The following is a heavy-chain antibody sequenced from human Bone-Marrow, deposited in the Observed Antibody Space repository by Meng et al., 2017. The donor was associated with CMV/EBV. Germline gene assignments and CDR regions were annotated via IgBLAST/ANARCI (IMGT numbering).Heavy chain of an antibody. CDR2: ISAYNGNT. CDR3: ARGITGTFYYYYGMDV. Sequence: ASVKVSCKASGYTFTSYGISWVRQAPGQGLEWMGWISAYNGNTNYAQKLQGRVTMTTDTSTSTAYMELRSLRSEDTAVYYCARGITGTFYYYYGMDVWGQGTTVTVSS. D-gene: IGHD1/OR15-1a*01. V-gene: IGHV1-18*01. CDR1: GYTFTSYG. J-gene: IGHJ6*02.